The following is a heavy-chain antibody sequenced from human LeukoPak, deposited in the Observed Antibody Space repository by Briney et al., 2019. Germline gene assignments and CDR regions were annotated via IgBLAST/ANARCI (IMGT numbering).Heavy chain of an antibody. J-gene: IGHJ6*04. CDR1: GFTFSSYA. V-gene: IGHV3-23*01. CDR2: ISGSGGST. D-gene: IGHD3-10*01. CDR3: AKGGRGFGELVYYYYGMDV. Sequence: GGSLRLSCAASGFTFSSYAMSWVRQAPGKGLEWVSAISGSGGSTYYADSVKGRFTISRDNSKNTLYLQMNSLRADDTAVYYCAKGGRGFGELVYYYYGMDVWGKGTTVTVSS.